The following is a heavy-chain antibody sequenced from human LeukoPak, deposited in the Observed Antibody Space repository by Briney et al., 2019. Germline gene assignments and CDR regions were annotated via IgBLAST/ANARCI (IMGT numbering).Heavy chain of an antibody. V-gene: IGHV3-7*01. Sequence: GGSLRLSCAASGLTFSSYWMSWVRQAPGKGLEWVANIKQDGSEKYYVDSVKGRFTISRDNAKNSLYLQMNSLRAEDTAVYYCARDNSGHFQHWGQGTLVTVSS. J-gene: IGHJ1*01. CDR1: GLTFSSYW. D-gene: IGHD4-23*01. CDR2: IKQDGSEK. CDR3: ARDNSGHFQH.